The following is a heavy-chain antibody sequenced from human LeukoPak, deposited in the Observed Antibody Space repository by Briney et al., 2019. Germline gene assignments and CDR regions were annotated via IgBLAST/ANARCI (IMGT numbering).Heavy chain of an antibody. CDR2: ISSSSSYI. V-gene: IGHV3-21*01. CDR3: ATQLLWFGEPSFDY. J-gene: IGHJ4*02. Sequence: PGGFLRLSCAASGFTFSSYSMNWVRQAPGKGLEWVSSISSSSSYIYYADSVKGRFTISRDNAKNSLYLQMNSLRAEDTAVYYCATQLLWFGEPSFDYWGQGTLVTVSS. D-gene: IGHD3-10*01. CDR1: GFTFSSYS.